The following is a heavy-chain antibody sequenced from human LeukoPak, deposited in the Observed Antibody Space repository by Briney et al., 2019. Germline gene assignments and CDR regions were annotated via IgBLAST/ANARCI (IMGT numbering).Heavy chain of an antibody. V-gene: IGHV4-34*01. CDR2: INHSGIT. D-gene: IGHD6-6*01. CDR3: AIRRAYSSSSWIY. Sequence: PSETLSLTCAVYGGSFSDYYWSWIRQPPGKGLEYIGEINHSGITNYNPSLKSRVTISVDTSKNQFPLKLSSVTAADTAVYYCAIRRAYSSSSWIYWGQGTLVTVSS. J-gene: IGHJ4*02. CDR1: GGSFSDYY.